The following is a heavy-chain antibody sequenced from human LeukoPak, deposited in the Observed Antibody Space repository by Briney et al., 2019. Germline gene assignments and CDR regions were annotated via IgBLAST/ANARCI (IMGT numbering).Heavy chain of an antibody. Sequence: ASVKVSCKVSGYTLTELSMHWVRQAPGKGLEWMGGFDPEDGETIYAQKLQGRVTMTTDTSTSTAYMELRSLRSDDTAVYYCARDLDGSGSFDYWGQGTLVTVSS. V-gene: IGHV1-24*01. CDR2: FDPEDGET. CDR1: GYTLTELS. D-gene: IGHD3-10*01. CDR3: ARDLDGSGSFDY. J-gene: IGHJ4*02.